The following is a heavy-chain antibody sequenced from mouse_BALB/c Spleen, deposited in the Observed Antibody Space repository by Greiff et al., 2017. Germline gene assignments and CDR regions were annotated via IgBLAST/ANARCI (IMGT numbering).Heavy chain of an antibody. CDR3: ARSGGYGSFAV. CDR2: ISSGSSTI. CDR1: GFTFSSFG. J-gene: IGHJ3*01. V-gene: IGHV5-17*02. D-gene: IGHD1-2*01. Sequence: EVKLVESGGGLVQPGGSRKLSCAASGFTFSSFGMHWVRQAPEKGLEWVAYISSGSSTIYYADTVTGRFTIYRDNPKNTLFMQMTSLRSEDTAMCDRARSGGYGSFAVWGEGTLVTVSA.